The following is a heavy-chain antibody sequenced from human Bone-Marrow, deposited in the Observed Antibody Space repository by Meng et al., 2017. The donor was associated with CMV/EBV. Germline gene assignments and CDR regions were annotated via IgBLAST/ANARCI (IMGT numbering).Heavy chain of an antibody. Sequence: ASVKSCKASGYTFTGYYIHWVRQAPGQGLEWMGWINPNSGGTNYAQKFQGRVTMTRDTSISTAYMELSRLRSDDTAVYYCARSYRKDDAFDIWGQGTMVTVSS. D-gene: IGHD1-14*01. CDR1: GYTFTGYY. CDR2: INPNSGGT. J-gene: IGHJ3*02. CDR3: ARSYRKDDAFDI. V-gene: IGHV1-2*02.